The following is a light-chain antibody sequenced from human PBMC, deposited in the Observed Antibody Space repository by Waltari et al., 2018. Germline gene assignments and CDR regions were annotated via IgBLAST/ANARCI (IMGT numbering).Light chain of an antibody. CDR2: EVN. V-gene: IGLV2-23*02. Sequence: QSALTQPASVSGSPGQSITISCPGPSSAIGYYNLVPWYQQDPGKAPKVIIYEVNKRPSGVSNRFSGSKSGNTASLTISGLQAEDEADYYCCSYIGDSAWVFGGGTKVTVL. CDR3: CSYIGDSAWV. J-gene: IGLJ3*02. CDR1: SSAIGYYNL.